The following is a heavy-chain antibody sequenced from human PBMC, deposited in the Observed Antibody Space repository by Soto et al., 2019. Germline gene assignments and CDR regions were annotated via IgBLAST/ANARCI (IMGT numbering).Heavy chain of an antibody. Sequence: SETLSLTCAVYGGSFSGYYWSWIRQPPGKGLEWIGEINHSGSTNYNPSLKSRVTISVDTSKNQFSLKLSSVTAADTAVYYCARAVPRYCSGGSCYSGRDYWDQGTLVTVSS. J-gene: IGHJ4*02. CDR1: GGSFSGYY. V-gene: IGHV4-34*01. CDR3: ARAVPRYCSGGSCYSGRDY. CDR2: INHSGST. D-gene: IGHD2-15*01.